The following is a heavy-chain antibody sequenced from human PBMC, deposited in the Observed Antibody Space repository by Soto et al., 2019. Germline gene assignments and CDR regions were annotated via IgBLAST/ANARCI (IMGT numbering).Heavy chain of an antibody. CDR2: INHSGST. V-gene: IGHV4-34*01. J-gene: IGHJ4*02. CDR1: GGSFSGYY. CDR3: ARRMGSGAFDY. Sequence: QVQLQQWGAGLLKPSETLSLTCAVYGGSFSGYYWSWIRQPPGKGLEWIGEINHSGSTNYNPSLKSRVTISVDTSKNQFSLKLSSVTAADTAVYYCARRMGSGAFDYWGQGTLVTVSS. D-gene: IGHD6-19*01.